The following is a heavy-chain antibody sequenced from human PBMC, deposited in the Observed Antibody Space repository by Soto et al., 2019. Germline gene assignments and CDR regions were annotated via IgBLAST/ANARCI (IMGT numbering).Heavy chain of an antibody. J-gene: IGHJ4*02. CDR3: ARSSGWLHDY. D-gene: IGHD6-19*01. CDR2: IKQDGSER. CDR1: GFTFSSYS. V-gene: IGHV3-7*01. Sequence: SGGSLRLSCAASGFTFSSYSMNWVRQAPGRGLEWVAIIKQDGSERYYVDSVKGRFTISRDNAKNSLYLQMSSLRVEDTALYYCARSSGWLHDYWGQGTLVTVSS.